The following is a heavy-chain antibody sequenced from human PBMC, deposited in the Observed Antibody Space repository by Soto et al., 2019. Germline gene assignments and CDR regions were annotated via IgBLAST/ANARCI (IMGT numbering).Heavy chain of an antibody. CDR3: ATASDSSFILPDY. D-gene: IGHD3-22*01. V-gene: IGHV1-24*01. CDR2: LDPEDGET. CDR1: GYTLTELS. J-gene: IGHJ4*02. Sequence: GASVKVSCKVSGYTLTELSMHWVRQAPGKGLEWMGGLDPEDGETIYAQKFQGRVTMTEDTSTDTAYMELSSLRSEDTAVYYCATASDSSFILPDYWGQGTLVTVSS.